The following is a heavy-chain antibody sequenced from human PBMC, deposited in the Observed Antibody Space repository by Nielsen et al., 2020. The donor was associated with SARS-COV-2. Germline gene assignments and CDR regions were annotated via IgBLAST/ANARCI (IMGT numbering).Heavy chain of an antibody. Sequence: GESLKISCTASGFSFMTYNMHWVRQAPGKGLERVAAILHYGGNVYHADSVKGRFTISRDNSRNTLYLQMNTLRPEDTAVYSCARDAYGDLIYGMDVWGRGTTVTVSS. J-gene: IGHJ6*02. D-gene: IGHD4-17*01. CDR3: ARDAYGDLIYGMDV. CDR2: ILHYGGNV. V-gene: IGHV3-30*04. CDR1: GFSFMTYN.